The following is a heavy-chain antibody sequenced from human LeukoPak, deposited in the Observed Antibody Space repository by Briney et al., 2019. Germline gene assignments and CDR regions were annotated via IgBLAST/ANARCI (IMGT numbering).Heavy chain of an antibody. V-gene: IGHV3-15*01. D-gene: IGHD3-9*01. Sequence: NPGGSLRLSCAASGFTFSNAWMSWVRQAPGKGLEWVGRIKSKTDGGTTDYAAPVKGRFTISRDDSKNTLYLQMNSLKTEDTAVYYCTTATLYCDILTDYWGQGTLVTVSS. CDR2: IKSKTDGGTT. CDR1: GFTFSNAW. J-gene: IGHJ4*02. CDR3: TTATLYCDILTDY.